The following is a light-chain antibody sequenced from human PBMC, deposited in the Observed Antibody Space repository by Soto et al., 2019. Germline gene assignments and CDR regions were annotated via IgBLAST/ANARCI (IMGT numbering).Light chain of an antibody. CDR2: DNN. J-gene: IGLJ1*01. Sequence: QAVVTQPPSVSGAPGQRVTISCTGNNSNLGAGYDVHWYQQLPGAAPKLLIYDNNKRPSGIPDRFSGSKSGASATLGITGLQTGDEADYYCGAWDGTLSGVFGPGTKLTVL. CDR3: GAWDGTLSGV. CDR1: NSNLGAGYD. V-gene: IGLV1-51*01.